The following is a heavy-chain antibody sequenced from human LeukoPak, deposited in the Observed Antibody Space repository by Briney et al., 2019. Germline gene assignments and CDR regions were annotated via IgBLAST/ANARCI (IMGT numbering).Heavy chain of an antibody. V-gene: IGHV4-31*03. CDR1: GGSISSGVYY. Sequence: SETLSLTCTVSGGSISSGVYYWSWIRQHPGKGLEWIGYIYYSGSTYYNPSLKSRVTISVDTSKNQFSLKLSSVTAADTAVYYCASVPYDIPRANAFDIWGQGTMVTVSS. D-gene: IGHD3-9*01. CDR2: IYYSGST. J-gene: IGHJ3*02. CDR3: ASVPYDIPRANAFDI.